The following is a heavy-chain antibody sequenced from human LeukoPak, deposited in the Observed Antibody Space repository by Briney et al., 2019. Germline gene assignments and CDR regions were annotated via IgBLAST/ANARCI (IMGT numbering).Heavy chain of an antibody. J-gene: IGHJ6*03. CDR3: ARGYNYYYYYMDV. CDR2: IYPRDSDT. V-gene: IGHV5-51*01. CDR1: GYSFTTYW. Sequence: HGESLKISCKGFGYSFTTYWIGWVRQMPGKGLEWMGIIYPRDSDTRYSPSFQGQVTISADKSISTAYLQWSSLKASDTAMYYCARGYNYYYYYMDVWGKGTTVTVTS. D-gene: IGHD1-1*01.